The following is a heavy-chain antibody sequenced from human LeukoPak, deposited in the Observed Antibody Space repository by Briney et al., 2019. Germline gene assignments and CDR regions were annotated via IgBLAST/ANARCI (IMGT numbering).Heavy chain of an antibody. D-gene: IGHD1-1*01. CDR2: IYHSGST. CDR1: GYSISSGYC. Sequence: PSETLSLTCAVSGYSISSGYCWGWIRQPPGKGLEWIGSIYHSGSTYYNPSLKSRVTISVDTSKNQFSLKLSSVTAADTAVYYCARRRTIGYFDYWGQGTLVTVSS. J-gene: IGHJ4*02. V-gene: IGHV4-38-2*01. CDR3: ARRRTIGYFDY.